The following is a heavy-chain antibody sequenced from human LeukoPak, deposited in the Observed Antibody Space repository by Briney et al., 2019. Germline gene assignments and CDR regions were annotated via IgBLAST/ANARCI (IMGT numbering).Heavy chain of an antibody. Sequence: PPGTLSLTCGVSGGSITSTNSWTWVRQPPGKGLEWIGIGNLGGSTNYTPSLMGRVAISVDMSENNISLQLTSVTAADTAVYYCARQGVPYRPLDYSGQGTLVTVSP. CDR2: GNLGGST. CDR3: ARQGVPYRPLDY. J-gene: IGHJ4*02. CDR1: GGSITSTNS. V-gene: IGHV4-4*03.